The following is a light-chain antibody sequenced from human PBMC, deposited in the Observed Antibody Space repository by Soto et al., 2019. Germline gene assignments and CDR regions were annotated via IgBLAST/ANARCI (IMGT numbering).Light chain of an antibody. CDR3: GADHGSGSNFVYV. J-gene: IGLJ1*01. CDR1: SGYSNYK. V-gene: IGLV9-49*03. CDR2: VGTGGIVG. Sequence: QSVLTQPPSASASLGASVTLTCTLNSGYSNYKVDWYQQRPGKGPRFVVRVGTGGIVGSKGDGIPDRFSVLGSGLNRYLTINNIQEEDESDYHCGADHGSGSNFVYVFGTGTKLTVL.